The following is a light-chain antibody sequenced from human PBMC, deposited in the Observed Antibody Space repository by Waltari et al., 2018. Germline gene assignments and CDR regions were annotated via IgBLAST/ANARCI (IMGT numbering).Light chain of an antibody. J-gene: IGLJ2*01. V-gene: IGLV3-10*01. CDR3: YSTDSSGNVQV. CDR1: ALPKKY. Sequence: SYELTQPPSVSVSPGQTARITCSGDALPKKYAYWYQQASGQAPVQVIYEDVKRPSGIPGRFSGSSSGTMVTLTISGAQVEDEADYYCYSTDSSGNVQVFGGGTKLTVL. CDR2: EDV.